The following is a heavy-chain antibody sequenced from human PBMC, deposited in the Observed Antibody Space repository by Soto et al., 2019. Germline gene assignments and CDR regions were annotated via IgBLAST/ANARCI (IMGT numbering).Heavy chain of an antibody. Sequence: GASVKVSCKASGYTYTNHWMHWVRRAPGQGLEWMGVINPTGRSTIYAQKLQGRLTLTRDTSTSTDYMELSSLRSDDTAVYYCARDNSVEAEGSWWFDPWRQGTLLTV. CDR1: GYTYTNHW. D-gene: IGHD1-1*01. CDR2: INPTGRST. CDR3: ARDNSVEAEGSWWFDP. V-gene: IGHV1-46*04. J-gene: IGHJ5*02.